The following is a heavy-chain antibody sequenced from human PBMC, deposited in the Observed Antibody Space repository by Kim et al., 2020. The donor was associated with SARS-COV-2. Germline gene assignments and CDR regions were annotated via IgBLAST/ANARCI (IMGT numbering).Heavy chain of an antibody. D-gene: IGHD1-26*01. CDR1: GFTFSSYA. CDR2: INGNDGNA. Sequence: GGSLRLSCAASGFTFSSYAMGWVRQAPGRGLEWVSAINGNDGNAYYADSVKGRFTISRDNSKNTLYLQMNTLRAEDTALYYCAKRLSGAFDYWGQGTLVTVSS. CDR3: AKRLSGAFDY. J-gene: IGHJ4*02. V-gene: IGHV3-23*01.